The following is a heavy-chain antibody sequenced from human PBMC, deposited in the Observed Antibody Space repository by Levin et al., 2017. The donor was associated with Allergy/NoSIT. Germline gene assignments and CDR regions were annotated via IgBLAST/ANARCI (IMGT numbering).Heavy chain of an antibody. V-gene: IGHV3-20*04. CDR1: GFTFDDXG. Sequence: GGSLRLSCAASGFTFDDXGMNWVXQXXXKGLEWVSGINWKGGRTGYADSVKGRFTISRDNAKNSLYLQMNSLRAEDTALYYCARDKGIAVAGGFDYWGQGTLVTVSS. J-gene: IGHJ4*02. CDR3: ARDKGIAVAGGFDY. CDR2: INWKGGRT. D-gene: IGHD6-19*01.